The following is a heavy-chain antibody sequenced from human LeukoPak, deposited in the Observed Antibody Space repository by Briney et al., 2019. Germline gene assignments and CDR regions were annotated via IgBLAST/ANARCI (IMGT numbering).Heavy chain of an antibody. CDR1: GYTFTGYY. D-gene: IGHD4-17*01. J-gene: IGHJ4*02. CDR2: INPNSGGT. CDR3: ARGSMTTVTPDFDY. V-gene: IGHV1-2*02. Sequence: ASVKVSCKASGYTFTGYYMHWVRQAPGQGLEWMGWINPNSGGTNYVQKFQGRVTMTRDTSISTAYMELSSLRSEDTAVYYCARGSMTTVTPDFDYWGQGTLVTVSS.